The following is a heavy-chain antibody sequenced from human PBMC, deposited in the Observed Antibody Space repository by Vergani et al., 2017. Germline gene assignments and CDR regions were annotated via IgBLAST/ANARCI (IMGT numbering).Heavy chain of an antibody. J-gene: IGHJ4*02. Sequence: QVHLQESGPGLVKPSQTLSLTCTISGASFSTEDYYWSWIRQPPGKGLEWIGYIYYNGSTYYNPSLKSRLTMSVDTSKNQFSLRLDSVTAADTAVYYCARVAAAEGDFDCWGLGTLVTVSS. CDR2: IYYNGST. CDR1: GASFSTEDYY. D-gene: IGHD2-2*01. CDR3: ARVAAAEGDFDC. V-gene: IGHV4-30-4*08.